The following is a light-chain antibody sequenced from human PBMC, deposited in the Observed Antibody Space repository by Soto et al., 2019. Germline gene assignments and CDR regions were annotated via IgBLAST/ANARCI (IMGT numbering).Light chain of an antibody. Sequence: QLVLTQPPSASGTPGQRVTISCSGSSSNIGSSTVNWYQQLPGTAPKLLIYSNNQRPSGVPDRFSGSKSGTSASLAISGLQSEDEADYYCAAWDDSLNGSVFGPGTKVTVL. CDR3: AAWDDSLNGSV. V-gene: IGLV1-44*01. J-gene: IGLJ1*01. CDR1: SSNIGSST. CDR2: SNN.